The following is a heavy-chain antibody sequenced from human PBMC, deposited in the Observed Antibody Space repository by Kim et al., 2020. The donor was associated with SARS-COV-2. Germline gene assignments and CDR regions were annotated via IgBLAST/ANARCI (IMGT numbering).Heavy chain of an antibody. CDR1: GGSISSYY. CDR3: ARGLTGSSWYVAFDI. CDR2: IYYTGST. J-gene: IGHJ3*02. Sequence: SETLSLTCTVSGGSISSYYWSWIRQPPGKGLEWIGYIYYTGSTNYNPSLKSQVTISVDTSKTQFSLKLSSVTAADTAVYYCARGLTGSSWYVAFDIWGQGTMVTVSS. D-gene: IGHD6-13*01. V-gene: IGHV4-59*01.